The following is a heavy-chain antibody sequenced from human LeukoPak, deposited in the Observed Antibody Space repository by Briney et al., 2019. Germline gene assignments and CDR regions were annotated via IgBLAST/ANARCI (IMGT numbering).Heavy chain of an antibody. D-gene: IGHD3-10*01. CDR3: AKDSGGYYNWFDP. CDR2: ISYDGSNK. Sequence: GRSLRLSCAASGFTFSSYAMHWVRQAPGKGLEWVAVISYDGSNKYYADSVKGRFTISRDNSKNTLYLQMNSLRAEDTAVFYCAKDSGGYYNWFDPWGQGTLVTVSS. V-gene: IGHV3-30-3*01. J-gene: IGHJ5*02. CDR1: GFTFSSYA.